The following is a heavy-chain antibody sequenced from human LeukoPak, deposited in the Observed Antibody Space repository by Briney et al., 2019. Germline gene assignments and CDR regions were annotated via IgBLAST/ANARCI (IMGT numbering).Heavy chain of an antibody. D-gene: IGHD2-2*01. J-gene: IGHJ4*02. CDR1: GFTFSSYA. CDR2: ISGSGGST. Sequence: GGSLRLSCAPSGFTFSSYAMSWVRQAPGKGLEWVSAISGSGGSTYYADSVKGRLSISRDDSKNTLYLQMYSLRAEDTAVYYCAKAGTAMGYYFDYWGQGTLVTVSS. CDR3: AKAGTAMGYYFDY. V-gene: IGHV3-23*01.